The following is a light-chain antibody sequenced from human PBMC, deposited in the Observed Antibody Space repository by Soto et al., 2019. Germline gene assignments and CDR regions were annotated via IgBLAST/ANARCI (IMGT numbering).Light chain of an antibody. J-gene: IGKJ1*01. Sequence: EIVLTQSPGTLSLSPGERATLSCRASQSVSSSYLAWYQQKPGQAPRLLIYGASSRATGIPDKFSGSGSGTAFTLTISSLEHEDFAAYYCQQYGSSPWTFGQGTKVEIK. CDR2: GAS. CDR3: QQYGSSPWT. CDR1: QSVSSSY. V-gene: IGKV3-20*01.